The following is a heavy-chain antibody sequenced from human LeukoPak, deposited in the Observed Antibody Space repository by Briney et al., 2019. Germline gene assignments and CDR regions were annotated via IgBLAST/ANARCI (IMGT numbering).Heavy chain of an antibody. J-gene: IGHJ4*02. CDR2: VSGSGGST. V-gene: IGHV3-23*01. D-gene: IGHD3-3*01. CDR3: AGSWSGYCDY. CDR1: GFTFSSYA. Sequence: GGSLRLSCATSGFTFSSYAMSWVRQAPGKGLEWVSAVSGSGGSTNYADSVKGRFTISRDNSKNTLYPQMNSLRADDTAVYYCAGSWSGYCDYWGQGALVTVSS.